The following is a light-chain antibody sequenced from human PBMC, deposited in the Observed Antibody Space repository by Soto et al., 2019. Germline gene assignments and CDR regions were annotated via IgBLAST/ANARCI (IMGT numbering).Light chain of an antibody. J-gene: IGKJ3*01. V-gene: IGKV1-39*01. Sequence: DIQMTQSPSSLSASVGDRVTITCRASQSISSYLNWYQQKPGKAPKLLIYAASSSQSGVPSRFSGSGSGTDFALTISSLQPEDFATYYCQQSYSTPLTFGPGTKVDIK. CDR1: QSISSY. CDR3: QQSYSTPLT. CDR2: AAS.